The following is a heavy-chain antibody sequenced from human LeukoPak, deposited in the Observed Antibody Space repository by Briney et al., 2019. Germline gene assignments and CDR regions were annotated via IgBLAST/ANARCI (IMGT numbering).Heavy chain of an antibody. D-gene: IGHD6-19*01. CDR3: AKLTVAGNPHAFDI. Sequence: GGSLRLACAASGFTFSSDWMHWVREAPGRGLVWVSRVHSDGSNTTYADSVKARFTISRDYAKHTLYLQMNRLRAEDTAVYYCAKLTVAGNPHAFDIWGQGTMVTVSS. J-gene: IGHJ3*02. CDR1: GFTFSSDW. CDR2: VHSDGSNT. V-gene: IGHV3-74*01.